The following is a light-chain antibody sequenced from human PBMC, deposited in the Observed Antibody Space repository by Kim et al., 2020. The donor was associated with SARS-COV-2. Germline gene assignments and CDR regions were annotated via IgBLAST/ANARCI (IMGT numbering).Light chain of an antibody. CDR2: RNN. CDR3: SAWDISLSAWV. J-gene: IGLJ3*02. CDR1: SNDGANQG. Sequence: RHSDTRTCTGNSNDGANQGAAWLQQHPGHPPKVQSYRNNNRPSGISERLSASRSGNTATLTITGLQPEDEADYYGSAWDISLSAWVFGGGTQLTVL. V-gene: IGLV10-54*01.